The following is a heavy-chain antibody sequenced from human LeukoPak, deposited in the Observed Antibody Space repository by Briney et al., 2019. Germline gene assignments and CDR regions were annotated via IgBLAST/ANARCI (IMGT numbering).Heavy chain of an antibody. CDR1: GYTFTGYH. CDR2: INPNNGGT. CDR3: ARGKTGTTPGSYYYMDV. V-gene: IGHV1-2*06. D-gene: IGHD1-7*01. J-gene: IGHJ6*03. Sequence: ASVKVSCKASGYTFTGYHMHWVRQAPGQGLEWMGRINPNNGGTNYAQNFQGRVSMTGDTSISTVYMELSRLRSEDTAVYYCARGKTGTTPGSYYYMDVWGKGTTVTVSS.